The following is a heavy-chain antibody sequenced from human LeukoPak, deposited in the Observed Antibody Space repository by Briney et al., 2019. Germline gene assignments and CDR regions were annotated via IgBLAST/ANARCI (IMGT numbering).Heavy chain of an antibody. D-gene: IGHD4-23*01. Sequence: QAGGSLRLSCAASGFTFSSYAMHWVRQAPGKGLEWVAVISYDGGNKYYADSVKGRFTISRDNSKNTLYLQMNSLRAEDTAVYYCARIFIGSLYGGHFDYWGKGTLVTVSS. CDR2: ISYDGGNK. CDR3: ARIFIGSLYGGHFDY. J-gene: IGHJ4*02. CDR1: GFTFSSYA. V-gene: IGHV3-30-3*01.